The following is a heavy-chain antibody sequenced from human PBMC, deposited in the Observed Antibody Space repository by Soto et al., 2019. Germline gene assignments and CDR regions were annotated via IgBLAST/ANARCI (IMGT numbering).Heavy chain of an antibody. CDR2: INPNSGGT. Sequence: ASVKVSCKASGYTFTGYYMHWVRQAPGQGLEWMGWINPNSGGTNYAQKFQGWVTMTRDTSVSTAYMELSRLRSDDTAVYYCARDGLAAAGLGYWGQGTLVTVSS. V-gene: IGHV1-2*04. D-gene: IGHD6-13*01. CDR3: ARDGLAAAGLGY. CDR1: GYTFTGYY. J-gene: IGHJ4*02.